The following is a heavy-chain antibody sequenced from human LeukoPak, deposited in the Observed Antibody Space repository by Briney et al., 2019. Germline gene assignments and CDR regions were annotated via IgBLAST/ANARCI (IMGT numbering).Heavy chain of an antibody. J-gene: IGHJ4*02. V-gene: IGHV3-43*01. Sequence: GGSLRLSCAASGFTFDRFTIHWVRQTPGKGLEWVSLINRRGHTFYADSVKGRFTISRDNAKNSLYLQMNSLRAEDTAVYYCVRGRIPMVVMGEFDYWGQGTLVTVSS. CDR2: INRRGHT. CDR1: GFTFDRFT. CDR3: VRGRIPMVVMGEFDY. D-gene: IGHD3-10*01.